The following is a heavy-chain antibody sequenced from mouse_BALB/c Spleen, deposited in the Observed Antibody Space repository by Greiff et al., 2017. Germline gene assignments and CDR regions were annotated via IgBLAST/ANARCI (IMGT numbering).Heavy chain of an antibody. CDR3: TSYYRYDGSAMDY. D-gene: IGHD2-14*01. J-gene: IGHJ4*01. CDR1: GYTFTSYW. Sequence: VQLQQPGAELVRPGASVKLSCKASGYTFTSYWINWVKQRPGQGLEWIGNIYPSDSYTNYNQKFKDKATLTVDKSSSTAYMQLSSPTSEDSAVYYCTSYYRYDGSAMDYWGQGTSVTVSS. V-gene: IGHV1-69*02. CDR2: IYPSDSYT.